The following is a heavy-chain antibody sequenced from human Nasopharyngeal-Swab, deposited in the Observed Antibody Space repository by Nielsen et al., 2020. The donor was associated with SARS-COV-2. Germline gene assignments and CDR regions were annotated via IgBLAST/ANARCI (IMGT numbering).Heavy chain of an antibody. V-gene: IGHV3-33*01. CDR3: ARDPRGGYYYYGMDV. Sequence: GESLKISCAASGFTFSSYGMHWVRQAPGKGLEWVAVIWYDGSNKYYADSVKGRFTISRDNSKNTLYLQMNSLRAGDTAVYYCARDPRGGYYYYGMDVWGQGTTVTVSS. CDR1: GFTFSSYG. D-gene: IGHD3-10*01. CDR2: IWYDGSNK. J-gene: IGHJ6*02.